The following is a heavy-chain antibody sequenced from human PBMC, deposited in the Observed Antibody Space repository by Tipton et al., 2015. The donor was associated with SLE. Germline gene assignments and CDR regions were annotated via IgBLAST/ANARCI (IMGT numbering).Heavy chain of an antibody. CDR3: ARGGSSSSFFDY. J-gene: IGHJ4*02. CDR2: ISGSGGST. V-gene: IGHV3-23*01. CDR1: GFTFSSYA. D-gene: IGHD6-13*01. Sequence: SLRLSCAASGFTFSSYAMSWVRQAPGKGLEWVSAISGSGGSTYYADSVKGRFTISRDNSKNTLYLQMNSLRAEDTAVYYCARGGSSSSFFDYWGQGTLVTVSS.